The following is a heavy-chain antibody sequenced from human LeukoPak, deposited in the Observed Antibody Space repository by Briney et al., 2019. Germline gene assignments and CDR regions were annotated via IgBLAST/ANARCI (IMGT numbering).Heavy chain of an antibody. CDR1: GFTFSSYE. CDR3: LCLWFGKGVY. J-gene: IGHJ4*02. D-gene: IGHD3-10*01. V-gene: IGHV3-48*03. CDR2: INSNGRNI. Sequence: GGSLRLSCAASGFTFSSYEMNWVRQAPGKGLEWISYINSNGRNIDYADSVRGRFTISRDNAKNSLFLQMNSLRAEDTAVYYCLCLWFGKGVYWGRGTLVTVSS.